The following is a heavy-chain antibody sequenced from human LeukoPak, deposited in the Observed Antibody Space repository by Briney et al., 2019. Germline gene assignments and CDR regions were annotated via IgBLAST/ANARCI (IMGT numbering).Heavy chain of an antibody. J-gene: IGHJ6*02. Sequence: PSETLSLTCTVSGGSISSSSYYWGWIRQPPRKGLEWIGSIYYSGSTYHNPSLKSRVTISVDTSKNQFSLKLSSVTAADTAVYYCATDRGPDYGDNTTSYYYYGMDVWGQGTTVTVSS. V-gene: IGHV4-39*01. D-gene: IGHD4-17*01. CDR2: IYYSGST. CDR3: ATDRGPDYGDNTTSYYYYGMDV. CDR1: GGSISSSSYY.